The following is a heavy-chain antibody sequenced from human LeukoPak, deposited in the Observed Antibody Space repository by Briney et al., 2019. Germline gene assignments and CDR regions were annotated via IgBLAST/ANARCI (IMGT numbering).Heavy chain of an antibody. D-gene: IGHD1-20*01. V-gene: IGHV4-59*01. Sequence: SETLSLTCTDSGASMTTYYWSWIRQPPGKGLEWVAYIYSSGSTNYNPSLKSRLAISIDTSKKQFSLKMSSVTAADTALYYCARLPAARLISGAFDIWGQGTMVTVSS. CDR1: GASMTTYY. CDR3: ARLPAARLISGAFDI. J-gene: IGHJ3*02. CDR2: IYSSGST.